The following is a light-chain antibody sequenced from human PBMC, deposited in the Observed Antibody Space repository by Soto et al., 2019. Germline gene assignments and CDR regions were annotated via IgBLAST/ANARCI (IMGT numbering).Light chain of an antibody. CDR2: RNN. J-gene: IGLJ2*01. CDR3: GGWDDSLSGPV. V-gene: IGLV1-47*01. CDR1: SSNIGSNY. Sequence: QSVLTQPPSASGTPGQRVNISCSGSSSNIGSNYVYWYRQFPGTAPKLLIQRNNQRPSGVPARFSGSKSGTSASLAISGLRSEDEADYYCGGWDDSLSGPVFGGGTQLIVL.